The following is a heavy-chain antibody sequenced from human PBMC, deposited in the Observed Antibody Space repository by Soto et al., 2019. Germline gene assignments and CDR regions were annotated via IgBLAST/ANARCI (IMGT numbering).Heavy chain of an antibody. CDR2: IWYDGSNK. CDR3: ARWTTVVDAFDI. V-gene: IGHV3-33*01. J-gene: IGHJ3*02. CDR1: GFTFSSYG. D-gene: IGHD4-17*01. Sequence: QVQLVESGGGVVQPGRSLRLSCAASGFTFSSYGMHWVRQAPGKGLEWVAVIWYDGSNKYYADSVKGRFTISRDNSKNTLYLQMNSLRAEDTAVYYCARWTTVVDAFDIWGQGTMVTVSS.